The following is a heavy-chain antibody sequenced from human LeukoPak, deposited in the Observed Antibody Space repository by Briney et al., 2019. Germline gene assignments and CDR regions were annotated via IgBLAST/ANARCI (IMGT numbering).Heavy chain of an antibody. Sequence: ASVNVSCKASGYTFTSYAMNWVRQAPGQGLEWMGWISAYNGNTNYAQKLQGRVTMTTDTSTSTAYMELRSLRSDDTAVYYCARETVAGYYYGMDVWGQGTTVTVSS. D-gene: IGHD6-19*01. V-gene: IGHV1-18*01. J-gene: IGHJ6*02. CDR1: GYTFTSYA. CDR3: ARETVAGYYYGMDV. CDR2: ISAYNGNT.